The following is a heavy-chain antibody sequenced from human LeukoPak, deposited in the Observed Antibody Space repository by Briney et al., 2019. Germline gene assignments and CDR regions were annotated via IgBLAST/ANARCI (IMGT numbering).Heavy chain of an antibody. D-gene: IGHD3-10*01. CDR1: GFTFSSYA. Sequence: PGGSLRLSCAASGFTFSSYAMSWVRQAPGKGLEWVSAISGSGGSTYYADSVKGRFTISRDNSKNTLYLQMNSLRAEDTAVYYCARETVLLWFGNPHYGMDVWGKGTTVTVSS. CDR3: ARETVLLWFGNPHYGMDV. V-gene: IGHV3-23*01. CDR2: ISGSGGST. J-gene: IGHJ6*04.